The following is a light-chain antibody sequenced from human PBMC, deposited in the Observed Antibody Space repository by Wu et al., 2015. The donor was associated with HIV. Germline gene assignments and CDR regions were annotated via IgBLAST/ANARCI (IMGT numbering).Light chain of an antibody. CDR3: QQYTSGT. CDR2: KAS. Sequence: DIQMTQSPSTLSASVGDRVTITCRASQSISSWLAWYQQKPGKAPKLLIYKASSLESGVPSRFSGSGSGTEFTLIISSLQPDDFATYYCQQYTSGTFGQGTRVEVK. V-gene: IGKV1-5*03. CDR1: QSISSW. J-gene: IGKJ1*01.